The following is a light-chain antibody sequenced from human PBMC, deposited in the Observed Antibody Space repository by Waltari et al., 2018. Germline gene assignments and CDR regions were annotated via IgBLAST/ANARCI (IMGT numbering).Light chain of an antibody. Sequence: QSALTQPAPVPGSPGQSTNISRPVHSSHVGNHNLVPWYQQYPGKAPKVMIYDDNRRPSGVSDRFSGSKSGNTASLTISGVQAEDEADYYCCSYAGSYTWVFGGGTKLTVL. J-gene: IGLJ3*02. V-gene: IGLV2-23*01. CDR3: CSYAGSYTWV. CDR2: DDN. CDR1: SSHVGNHNL.